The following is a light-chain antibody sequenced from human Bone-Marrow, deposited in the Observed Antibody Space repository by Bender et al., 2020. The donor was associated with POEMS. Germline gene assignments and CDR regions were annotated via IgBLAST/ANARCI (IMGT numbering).Light chain of an antibody. J-gene: IGLJ3*02. CDR1: NSNIGTNA. CDR3: AAWDAGLSGGV. V-gene: IGLV1-44*01. Sequence: QSVLTQPPSASGTPGQRVTISCSGSNSNIGTNAVNWYQQFPGTAPKLLIYSVNQRPSGVPDRFYAFKSGTSASLAISALQSEDEADYYCAAWDAGLSGGVVGGGSKLTVL. CDR2: SVN.